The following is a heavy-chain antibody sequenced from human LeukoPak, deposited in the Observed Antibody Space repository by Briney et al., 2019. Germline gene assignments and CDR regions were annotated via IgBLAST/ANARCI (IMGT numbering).Heavy chain of an antibody. J-gene: IGHJ6*03. D-gene: IGHD1-26*01. CDR1: GYTFTTYA. Sequence: ASVKVSCKASGYTFTTYAIHWVRQAPGQRLEWMGWSNAGNGNTKYSQEFQGRVTITRDMSTSTVYMELSSLRSEDTAVYYCARGIDHGAYYYYYYMDVWGKGTTVTVSS. CDR3: ARGIDHGAYYYYYYMDV. V-gene: IGHV1-3*02. CDR2: SNAGNGNT.